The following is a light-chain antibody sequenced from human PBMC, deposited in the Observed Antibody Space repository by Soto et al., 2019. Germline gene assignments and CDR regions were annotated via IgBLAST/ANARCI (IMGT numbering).Light chain of an antibody. J-gene: IGLJ2*01. CDR3: CSYAGSYTYVV. Sequence: QSVLTQPRSVSGSPGQSVTISCTGTSSDVGGYKYVSWYQQHPGKAPKLIISDVTKRPSGVPDRFSGSKSGNTASLTISGLQAEDEADYYCCSYAGSYTYVVFGGGTKVTVL. CDR1: SSDVGGYKY. CDR2: DVT. V-gene: IGLV2-11*01.